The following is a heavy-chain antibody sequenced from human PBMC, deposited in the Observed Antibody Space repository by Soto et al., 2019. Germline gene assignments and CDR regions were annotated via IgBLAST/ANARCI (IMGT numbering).Heavy chain of an antibody. D-gene: IGHD2-15*01. CDR3: ARGYCSGGSCYGFDY. V-gene: IGHV1-69*02. CDR2: IIPILGIA. Sequence: QVQLVQSGAEVKQPGSSVKVSCKASGGTFSSYTISWVRQAPGQGLEWMGRIIPILGIANYAQKFQGRVTITADKSTSTAYMELSSLRSEDTAVYYCARGYCSGGSCYGFDYWGQGTLVTVSS. CDR1: GGTFSSYT. J-gene: IGHJ4*02.